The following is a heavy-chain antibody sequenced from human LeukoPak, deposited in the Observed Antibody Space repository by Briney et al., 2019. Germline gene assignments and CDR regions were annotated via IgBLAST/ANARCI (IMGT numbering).Heavy chain of an antibody. D-gene: IGHD2-2*01. V-gene: IGHV4-59*08. CDR1: SASISCYY. CDR3: ARHSCSSSSCYYHYGMDV. CDR2: IYYSGST. J-gene: IGHJ6*02. Sequence: SETLSLTCTVSSASISCYYWSWIRQPPGKGLEWIGYIYYSGSTNYNPSLKSRVTISVDTSKNQFSLKLSSVTAADTAVYYCARHSCSSSSCYYHYGMDVWGQGTTVTVSS.